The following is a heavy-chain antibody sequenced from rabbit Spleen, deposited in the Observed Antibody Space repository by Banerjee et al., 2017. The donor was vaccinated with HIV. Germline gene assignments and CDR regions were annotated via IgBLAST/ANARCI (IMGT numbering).Heavy chain of an antibody. CDR2: INIVTGKS. CDR3: ARDTSSSFSSIGMDL. D-gene: IGHD1-1*01. Sequence: QSLEESGGDLVKPGASLTLTCTASGVSLNDKDVMCWVRQAPGKGLEWIACINIVTGKSVYASWAKGRFTCSKTSSTTVTLQMTRLTAADTATYFCARDTSSSFSSIGMDLWGPGTLVTVS. J-gene: IGHJ6*01. CDR1: GVSLNDKDV. V-gene: IGHV1S40*01.